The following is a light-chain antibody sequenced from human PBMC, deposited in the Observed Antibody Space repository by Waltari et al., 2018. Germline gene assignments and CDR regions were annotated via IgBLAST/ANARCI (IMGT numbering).Light chain of an antibody. CDR3: QQFDNLVYT. Sequence: EIVLTQSPGTLSLSPGERATLSGRASQSVSSSYLAWYQQKPGQAPRLLIYDASNLETGVPSRFSGSGSGTDFSFTISSLQPEDIATYYCQQFDNLVYTFGQGTKLEIK. V-gene: IGKV3-20*01. CDR2: DAS. J-gene: IGKJ2*01. CDR1: QSVSSSY.